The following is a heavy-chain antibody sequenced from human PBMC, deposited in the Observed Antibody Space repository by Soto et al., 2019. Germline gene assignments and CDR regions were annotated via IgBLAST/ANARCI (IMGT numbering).Heavy chain of an antibody. CDR3: ARGSPSGYDS. V-gene: IGHV1-2*04. D-gene: IGHD5-12*01. Sequence: GASVKVSCNASGYTFTDYYMHWVRQSPGQGLEWMGWINPNSGGTNYAQKFQGWVTMTRDTSISTAYMELSRLRSDDTAVYYCARGSPSGYDSWGQGTLVTVSS. CDR2: INPNSGGT. CDR1: GYTFTDYY. J-gene: IGHJ5*02.